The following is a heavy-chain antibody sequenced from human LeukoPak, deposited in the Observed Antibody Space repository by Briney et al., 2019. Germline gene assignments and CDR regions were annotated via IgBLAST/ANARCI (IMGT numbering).Heavy chain of an antibody. CDR3: AKEIDWSSTSCHYFDY. Sequence: GGSLRLSCAASGFTFDDYAMHWVRQAPGKGLECVSGISWNSGSIVYADSEKGRFTISRDNAKNSLYLQMNSLRAEDTALYYCAKEIDWSSTSCHYFDYWGQGTLVTVSS. CDR1: GFTFDDYA. CDR2: ISWNSGSI. D-gene: IGHD2-2*01. J-gene: IGHJ4*02. V-gene: IGHV3-9*01.